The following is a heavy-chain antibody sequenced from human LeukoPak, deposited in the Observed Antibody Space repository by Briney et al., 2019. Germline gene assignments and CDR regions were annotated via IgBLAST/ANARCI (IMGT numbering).Heavy chain of an antibody. CDR2: INPNSGGT. CDR1: GYTFTGYY. J-gene: IGHJ4*02. D-gene: IGHD1-26*01. V-gene: IGHV1-2*02. CDR3: ARGAFIYSRSYWPHDY. Sequence: ASVKVSCKASGYTFTGYYMHWVRQAPGQGLEWMGWINPNSGGTNYAQKFQGRVTMARDTSISTAYMELSRLRSDDTAVYYCARGAFIYSRSYWPHDYWGQGTLVTVSS.